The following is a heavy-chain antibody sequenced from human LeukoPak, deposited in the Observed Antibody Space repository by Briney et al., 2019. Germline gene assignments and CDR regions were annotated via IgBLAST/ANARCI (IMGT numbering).Heavy chain of an antibody. CDR2: IKQDGSEK. CDR1: GFTFSSYW. Sequence: GGSLRLSCAASGFTFSSYWMSWVRQAPGKGLEWVANIKQDGSEKYYVDSVKGRFTISRDNAKNSLYLQMNSLRAEDTAVYYRARDGSSSWYAFDIWGQGTMVTVSS. V-gene: IGHV3-7*01. D-gene: IGHD6-13*01. CDR3: ARDGSSSWYAFDI. J-gene: IGHJ3*02.